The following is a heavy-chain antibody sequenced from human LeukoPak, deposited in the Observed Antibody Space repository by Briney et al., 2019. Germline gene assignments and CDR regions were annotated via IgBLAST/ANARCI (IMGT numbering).Heavy chain of an antibody. Sequence: PSETLSLTCAASGGSSNFDFWTWVRQFPGKGLEWIGEIDQSGNTNYNPSLKSRVTMSFDMSNNQFSLELKSVNAADTAVYFCARGFIAVAGTALNWFDPWGPGTQVTVSS. CDR1: GGSSNFDF. CDR2: IDQSGNT. CDR3: ARGFIAVAGTALNWFDP. V-gene: IGHV4-34*01. J-gene: IGHJ5*02. D-gene: IGHD6-19*01.